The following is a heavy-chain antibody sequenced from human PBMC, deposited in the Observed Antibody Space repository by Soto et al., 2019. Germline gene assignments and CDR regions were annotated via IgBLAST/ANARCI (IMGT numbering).Heavy chain of an antibody. CDR1: GFTFDDYA. D-gene: IGHD6-19*01. V-gene: IGHV3-9*01. J-gene: IGHJ4*02. CDR3: AKDLSSGGLD. Sequence: EVQLVESGGGLVQPGRSLRLSCAASGFTFDDYAMHWVRQAPGKGLEWVSGISWNSGSIGYADSVKGRFTISRDNAKNSLYLQMSSLRAEDTALYYCAKDLSSGGLDWGQGTLVTVSS. CDR2: ISWNSGSI.